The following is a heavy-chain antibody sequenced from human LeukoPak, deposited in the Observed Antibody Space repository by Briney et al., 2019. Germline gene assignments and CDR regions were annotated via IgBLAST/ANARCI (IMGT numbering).Heavy chain of an antibody. CDR2: INHSGST. V-gene: IGHV4-34*01. D-gene: IGHD4-11*01. CDR3: ARDRMTTVTGGFDP. Sequence: SETLSLTCAVYGGSFSGYYWSWIRQPPGKGLEWIGEINHSGSTDYNPSLKSRVTISVDTSKNQFSLKLSSVTAADTAVYYCARDRMTTVTGGFDPWGQGTLVTVSS. CDR1: GGSFSGYY. J-gene: IGHJ5*02.